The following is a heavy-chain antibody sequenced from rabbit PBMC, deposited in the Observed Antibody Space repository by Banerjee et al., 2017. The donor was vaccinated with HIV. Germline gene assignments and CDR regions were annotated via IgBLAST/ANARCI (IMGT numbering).Heavy chain of an antibody. J-gene: IGHJ4*01. D-gene: IGHD6-1*01. V-gene: IGHV1S40*01. Sequence: QSLEESGGDLVKPGASLTLTCTASGFSFSSSYYMCWVRQAPGKGLEWIGCINAGSGSAYYASWAKGRFTISKTPSTTVTVQMTSLTAADTATYFCARDPYVYRNYNLWGQGTLVTVS. CDR3: ARDPYVYRNYNL. CDR2: INAGSGSA. CDR1: GFSFSSSYY.